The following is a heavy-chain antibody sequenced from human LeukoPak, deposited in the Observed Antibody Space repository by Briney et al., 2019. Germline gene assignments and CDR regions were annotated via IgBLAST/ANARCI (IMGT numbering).Heavy chain of an antibody. Sequence: SETLSLTCTVSGGSISSYYWSWIRQPAGKGLEWIGRIYTSGSTNYNPSLKSRVTMSVDTSKNQSSLKLSSVTAADTAVYYCARDIAARQDYYNYYMDVWGKGTTVTVSS. CDR2: IYTSGST. D-gene: IGHD6-6*01. J-gene: IGHJ6*03. V-gene: IGHV4-4*07. CDR1: GGSISSYY. CDR3: ARDIAARQDYYNYYMDV.